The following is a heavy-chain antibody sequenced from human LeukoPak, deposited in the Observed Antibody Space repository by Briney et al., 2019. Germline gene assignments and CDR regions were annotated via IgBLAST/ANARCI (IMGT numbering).Heavy chain of an antibody. D-gene: IGHD3-16*02. V-gene: IGHV1-18*01. CDR2: ISPYNGNA. Sequence: ALLKVSCKTSGYTFISYGITWVRQAPGQGLEWMGWISPYNGNADYAQNLQGRVTMTTDTSTNIAYMELRSLRSDDTAVYYCARDLQTWGSYRVFDSWGQGTLVTVSS. J-gene: IGHJ4*02. CDR1: GYTFISYG. CDR3: ARDLQTWGSYRVFDS.